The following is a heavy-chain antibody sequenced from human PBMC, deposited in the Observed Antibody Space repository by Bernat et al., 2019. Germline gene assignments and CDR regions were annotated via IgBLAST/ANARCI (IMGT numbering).Heavy chain of an antibody. CDR3: ARSPETGTVDY. V-gene: IGHV3-7*04. CDR2: INKDGGAK. D-gene: IGHD1-1*01. J-gene: IGHJ4*02. CDR1: GFSCRMYW. Sequence: EVQLVESGGGLVQPGGSLRLSCSASGFSCRMYWMSWVRQAPGKGLEWVANINKDGGAKYYVDSVMGRFTISRDNAKNSLYLQMSSLRVEETTVYDCARSPETGTVDYWGQGTLVTVSS.